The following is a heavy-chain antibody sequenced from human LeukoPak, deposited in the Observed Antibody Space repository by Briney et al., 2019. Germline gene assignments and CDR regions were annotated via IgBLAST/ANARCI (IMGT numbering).Heavy chain of an antibody. D-gene: IGHD4-17*01. Sequence: SETLSLTCAVYGGSFSGYYWSWIRQPPGKGLEWIGEINHSGSTNYNPSLESRVTISVDTSKNQFSLKLSSVTAADTAVYYCASLTVTTGYWGQGTLVTVSS. V-gene: IGHV4-34*01. CDR3: ASLTVTTGY. CDR1: GGSFSGYY. J-gene: IGHJ4*02. CDR2: INHSGST.